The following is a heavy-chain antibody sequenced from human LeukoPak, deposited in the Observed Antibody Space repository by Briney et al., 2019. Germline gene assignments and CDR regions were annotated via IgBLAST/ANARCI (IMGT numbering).Heavy chain of an antibody. J-gene: IGHJ4*02. D-gene: IGHD3-22*01. Sequence: GGSLRLSCAASGFIFSNSNMNWVRQAPGKGLEWVSYISSGSSNVYYADSVKGRFTISRGNPKNSLYLQMSSLSAEDTAVYYCARGSGYYYNYWGQGTLVTVSS. V-gene: IGHV3-48*04. CDR3: ARGSGYYYNY. CDR1: GFIFSNSN. CDR2: ISSGSSNV.